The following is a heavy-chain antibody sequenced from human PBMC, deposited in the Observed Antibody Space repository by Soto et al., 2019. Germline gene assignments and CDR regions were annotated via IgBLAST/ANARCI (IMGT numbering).Heavy chain of an antibody. CDR3: AKFNWNYGMDV. V-gene: IGHV3-23*01. CDR2: ISGSGGST. CDR1: GVTFCSYA. J-gene: IGHJ6*02. D-gene: IGHD1-20*01. Sequence: GGALRLSRAASGVTFCSYAHSRGRQAPGKGLEWVSAISGSGGSTYYADSVKGRFTISRDNSKNTLYLQMNSLRAEDTAVYYCAKFNWNYGMDVWGQGTTVTVSS.